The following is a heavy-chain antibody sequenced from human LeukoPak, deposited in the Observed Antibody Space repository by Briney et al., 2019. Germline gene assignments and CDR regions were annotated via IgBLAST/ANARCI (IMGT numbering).Heavy chain of an antibody. J-gene: IGHJ4*02. CDR2: IYSDGRI. D-gene: IGHD3-22*01. Sequence: GGSLRLSCAASGFTVSSNYMSWVRQAPGKGLEWVSVIYSDGRIHSADSVKGRFTISRDDSKNTLSLQMNSLRAEDTAVYYCARDYYDSSGYYYFDYWGQGTLVTVSS. CDR3: ARDYYDSSGYYYFDY. CDR1: GFTVSSNY. V-gene: IGHV3-53*01.